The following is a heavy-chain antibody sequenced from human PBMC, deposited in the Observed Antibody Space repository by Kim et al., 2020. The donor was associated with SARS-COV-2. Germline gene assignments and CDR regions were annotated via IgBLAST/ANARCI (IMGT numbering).Heavy chain of an antibody. CDR2: ISYDGRNK. CDR1: GLNFDDSA. Sequence: GGSLRLSCAASGLNFDDSAMNWVRQAPGKGLEWLAVISYDGRNKDYVDSVKGRFTISRDNSKRTLFLQMNSLRVEDTGVYYCASGNYPESLSLSDYHNGMDVGGQGPTVSVSS. J-gene: IGHJ6*01. V-gene: IGHV3-30-3*01. D-gene: IGHD3-22*01. CDR3: ASGNYPESLSLSDYHNGMDV.